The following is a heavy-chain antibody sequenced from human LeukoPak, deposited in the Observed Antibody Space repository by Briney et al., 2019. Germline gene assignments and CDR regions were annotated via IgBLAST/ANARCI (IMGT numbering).Heavy chain of an antibody. CDR3: AREGGRCDSASCSVLYYGMDV. V-gene: IGHV3-21*01. Sequence: GGSLRLSCAASGFTFSSYSMNWVRQAPGKGLEWVSSISSSSSYIYYADSVKGRFTISRDNAKNSLYLQMNSLRSEDSAVYYCAREGGRCDSASCSVLYYGMDVWGKGTTVTVSS. CDR1: GFTFSSYS. D-gene: IGHD2-2*01. CDR2: ISSSSSYI. J-gene: IGHJ6*04.